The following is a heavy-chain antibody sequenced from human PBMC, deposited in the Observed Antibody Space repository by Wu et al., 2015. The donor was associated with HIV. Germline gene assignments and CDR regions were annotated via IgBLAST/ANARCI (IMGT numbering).Heavy chain of an antibody. CDR1: GYTFTYYD. J-gene: IGHJ4*02. Sequence: QVQLMQSGAEVNKPGASVKVSCKASGYTFTYYDINWVRQATGQGLEWMGWMNPNSGNTAYAQKFQGRVTMTRNTSISTAYMELSSLRSEDTAVYYCARGVYASGSYYGDSRYYFDYWGQGSLVTVPS. CDR3: ARGVYASGSYYGDSRYYFDY. CDR2: MNPNSGNT. V-gene: IGHV1-8*01. D-gene: IGHD3-10*01.